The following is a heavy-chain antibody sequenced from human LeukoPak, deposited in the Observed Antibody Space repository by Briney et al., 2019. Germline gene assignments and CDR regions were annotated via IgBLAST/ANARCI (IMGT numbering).Heavy chain of an antibody. Sequence: SETLSLTSAVYGGSFSGYYWSWIRQPQGKGMEWIGEINHSGSTNYNPSLKSRVTISVDTSKNQFSLKLSSVTGAHTAVYDRARGNVVVRYFDWLSPPSFYYWGERALGSVSS. J-gene: IGHJ4*02. CDR3: ARGNVVVRYFDWLSPPSFYY. V-gene: IGHV4-34*01. CDR1: GGSFSGYY. D-gene: IGHD3-9*01. CDR2: INHSGST.